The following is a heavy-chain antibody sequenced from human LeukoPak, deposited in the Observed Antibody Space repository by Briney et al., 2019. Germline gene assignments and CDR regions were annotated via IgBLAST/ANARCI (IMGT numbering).Heavy chain of an antibody. J-gene: IGHJ5*02. CDR2: IIPIFGTA. V-gene: IGHV1-69*05. CDR1: GGTFSSYA. CDR3: ASASSGLYNWFAP. Sequence: SVKVSCKASGGTFSSYAISWVRQAPGQGLEWMGGIIPIFGTANYAQKFQGRVTITTDESTSTAYMELSSLRSEDTAVYYCASASSGLYNWFAPWGQGTLVTVSS. D-gene: IGHD3-22*01.